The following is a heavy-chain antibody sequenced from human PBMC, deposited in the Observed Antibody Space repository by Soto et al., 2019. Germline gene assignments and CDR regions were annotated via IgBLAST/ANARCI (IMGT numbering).Heavy chain of an antibody. CDR3: ARESHDILTGPPWVWYFDL. CDR1: GGSFSGYY. V-gene: IGHV4-34*01. D-gene: IGHD3-9*01. J-gene: IGHJ2*01. CDR2: INDRGSI. Sequence: QVQLQQWGAGPLRPLETLSLTCGVSGGSFSGYYWAWIRQSPGKGLEWIGEINDRGSINYNPSLKSRVSISVDTSKNHYSLNLRSVTAADTAGYYCARESHDILTGPPWVWYFDLWGRGTLVT.